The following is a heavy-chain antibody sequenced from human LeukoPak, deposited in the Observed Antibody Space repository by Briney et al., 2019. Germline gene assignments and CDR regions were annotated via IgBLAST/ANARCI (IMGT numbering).Heavy chain of an antibody. V-gene: IGHV3-23*01. J-gene: IGHJ4*02. Sequence: GGSLRLSCAASGFTFTNYAMSWVRQAPGKGLEWVSAISGYGSNTYYADSVKGRFTISRDNSKNTLYLQMNSLRAEDTAVYYCAKDRKGFVVVPAAIYWGQGTLVTVSS. CDR2: ISGYGSNT. D-gene: IGHD2-2*01. CDR3: AKDRKGFVVVPAAIY. CDR1: GFTFTNYA.